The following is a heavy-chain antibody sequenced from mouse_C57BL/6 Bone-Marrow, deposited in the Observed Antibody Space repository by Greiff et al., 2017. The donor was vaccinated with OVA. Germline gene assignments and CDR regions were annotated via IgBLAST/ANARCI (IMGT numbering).Heavy chain of an antibody. CDR1: GYSITSGYY. CDR3: ARDGGSSYWYFDV. V-gene: IGHV3-6*01. CDR2: ISYDGSN. D-gene: IGHD1-1*01. J-gene: IGHJ1*03. Sequence: EVKLMESGPGLVKPSQSLSLTCSVTGYSITSGYYWNWIRQFPGNKLEWMGYISYDGSNNYNPSLKNRISITRDTSKNQFFLKLNSVTTEDTATYYGARDGGSSYWYFDVWGTGTTVTVSS.